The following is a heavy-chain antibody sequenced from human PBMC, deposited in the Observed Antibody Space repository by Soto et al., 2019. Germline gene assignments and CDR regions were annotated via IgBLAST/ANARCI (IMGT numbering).Heavy chain of an antibody. CDR2: IIPILGIA. CDR1: GGTFSSYT. CDR3: ARDQGDSTVTTIQDWYFDL. V-gene: IGHV1-69*08. D-gene: IGHD4-17*01. J-gene: IGHJ2*01. Sequence: QVQLVQSGAEVKKPGSSVKVSCKASGGTFSSYTISWVRQAPGQGLEWMGRIIPILGIANYAQKFQGRVTITADKATSTAYMERSSLRSEDTAVYYCARDQGDSTVTTIQDWYFDLWGRGTLVTVSS.